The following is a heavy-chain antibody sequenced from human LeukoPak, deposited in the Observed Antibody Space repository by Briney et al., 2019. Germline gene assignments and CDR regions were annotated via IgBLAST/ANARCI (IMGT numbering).Heavy chain of an antibody. CDR1: GFTFSSYG. Sequence: GGSPRLSCAASGFTFSSYGMSWVRQAPGKGLEWVSAISGSGGNTYYADSVKGRFTISRDNSKYTLYLQMNSLRAEDTAVYYCAKEGKTRNWNYYQAKPVYWGQGTLVTVSS. J-gene: IGHJ4*02. V-gene: IGHV3-23*01. CDR3: AKEGKTRNWNYYQAKPVY. CDR2: ISGSGGNT. D-gene: IGHD1-7*01.